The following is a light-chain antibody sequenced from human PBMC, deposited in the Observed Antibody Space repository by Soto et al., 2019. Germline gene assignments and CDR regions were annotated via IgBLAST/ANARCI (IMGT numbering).Light chain of an antibody. Sequence: EIVLTQSPATLSLSPGERATLSCRASQSVSSYLAWYQQKPGQAPRLLIYDASNRATGIPARFSGSGSGTDFTLTISSLEPEDFAVYYCQQRTGNFRGGTKVEIK. CDR2: DAS. J-gene: IGKJ4*01. V-gene: IGKV3-11*01. CDR3: QQRTGN. CDR1: QSVSSY.